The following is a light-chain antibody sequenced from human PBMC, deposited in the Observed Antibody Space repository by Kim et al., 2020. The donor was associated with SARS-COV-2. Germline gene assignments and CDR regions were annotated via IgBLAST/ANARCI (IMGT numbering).Light chain of an antibody. CDR3: QQYANLPIT. CDR2: DVS. J-gene: IGKJ5*01. V-gene: IGKV1-33*01. CDR1: QDITNY. Sequence: ASVGERVTITCQAIQDITNYLNCYQQKTGKTPKLLIYDVSNLERGVPSRFSGAGFGTNFTFTISSLHPEDAATYFCQQYANLPITFGQGTRLEIK.